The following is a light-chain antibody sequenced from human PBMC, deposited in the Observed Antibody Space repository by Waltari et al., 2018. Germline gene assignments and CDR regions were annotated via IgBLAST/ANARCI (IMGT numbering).Light chain of an antibody. Sequence: QSALTPPRSVSGSPGQSVTISCTGTSSDVGSNNFVSWYQHHPDKAPKPIIYDINKRPSGVPDRFSGSKSGNTASLTISGLQAEDEADYYCCSCVGRNIYWVFGGGTKLTVL. CDR2: DIN. CDR1: SSDVGSNNF. V-gene: IGLV2-11*01. J-gene: IGLJ3*02. CDR3: CSCVGRNIYWV.